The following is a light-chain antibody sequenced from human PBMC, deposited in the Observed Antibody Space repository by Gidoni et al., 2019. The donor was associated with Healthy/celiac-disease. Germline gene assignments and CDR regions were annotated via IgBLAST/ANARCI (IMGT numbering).Light chain of an antibody. J-gene: IGKJ3*01. CDR1: QSVLYSSNNKNY. V-gene: IGKV4-1*01. CDR2: WAS. Sequence: DIVMTQSPDSLAVSLGERATINCKSSQSVLYSSNNKNYLAWYQQKPGQPTKLLMYWASTRESGVPDRFSGSGSGTDFTLTISNLQAEDVAIYYCQQDNSTPFTFGRGTKVDIK. CDR3: QQDNSTPFT.